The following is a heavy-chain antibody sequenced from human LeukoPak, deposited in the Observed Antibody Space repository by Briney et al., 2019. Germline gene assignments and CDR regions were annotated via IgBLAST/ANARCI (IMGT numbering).Heavy chain of an antibody. Sequence: SRVTISVDTSKNQFSLKLSSVTAADTAVYCCARGYCGSGSFFDYWGQGTLVTVSS. V-gene: IGHV4-59*09. J-gene: IGHJ4*02. D-gene: IGHD3-10*01. CDR3: ARGYCGSGSFFDY.